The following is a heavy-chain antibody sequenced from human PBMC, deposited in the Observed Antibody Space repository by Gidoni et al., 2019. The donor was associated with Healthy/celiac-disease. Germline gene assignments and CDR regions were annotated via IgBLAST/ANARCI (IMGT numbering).Heavy chain of an antibody. CDR3: ARHRVCGGDCYSDYFDY. J-gene: IGHJ4*02. CDR1: GYSFTSYW. D-gene: IGHD2-21*01. Sequence: EVQLVQSGAAVKKPGESLKISCKGSGYSFTSYWIGWVRQMPGKGLEWIGIIYPGDSDTRYSPSFQGQVTISADKSISTAYLQWSSLKASDTAMYYCARHRVCGGDCYSDYFDYWGQGTLVTVSS. CDR2: IYPGDSDT. V-gene: IGHV5-51*01.